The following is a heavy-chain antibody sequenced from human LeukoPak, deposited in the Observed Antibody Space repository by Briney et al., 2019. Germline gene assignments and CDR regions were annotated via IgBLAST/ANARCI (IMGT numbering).Heavy chain of an antibody. J-gene: IGHJ4*02. CDR2: IHYSGST. CDR1: GVSISTDY. D-gene: IGHD4/OR15-4a*01. Sequence: SETLSLNCTVSGVSISTDYWTWVRQPPGKRLEWIGYIHYSGSTNYNPSLQSRVTISIDTSKNQFSLKLTSVTSADTAVYYCARDAGATAYWGQGALVTVSS. V-gene: IGHV4-59*01. CDR3: ARDAGATAY.